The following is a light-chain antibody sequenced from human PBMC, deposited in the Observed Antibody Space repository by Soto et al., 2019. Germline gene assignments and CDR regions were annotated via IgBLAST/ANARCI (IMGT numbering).Light chain of an antibody. CDR2: GAS. V-gene: IGKV3-15*01. CDR1: QSVSSN. CDR3: QQYNNWPQT. J-gene: IGKJ1*01. Sequence: EVVMTQSPATLSVSPGEGATLSCRATQSVSSNLAWYQQKPGQAPRLLMYGASTRATGIPARFSGSGSGTDFTLTVSSLQSEDFAVYYCQQYNNWPQTFGQGTKVEVK.